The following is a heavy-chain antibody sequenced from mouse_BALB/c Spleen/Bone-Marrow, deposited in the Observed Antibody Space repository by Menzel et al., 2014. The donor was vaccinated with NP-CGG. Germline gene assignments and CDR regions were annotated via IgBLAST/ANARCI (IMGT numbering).Heavy chain of an antibody. D-gene: IGHD4-1*01. J-gene: IGHJ2*01. CDR3: ARSRTGTYFDY. Sequence: VQLQQSGAELAKPGASVKMSCKAPGYTFTSYWMHWVKQRPGQGLEWIGYINPSTGYTEYNQKFKDKATLTADKSSGTAYMQLSSLTSEDSAVYYCARSRTGTYFDYWGQGTTLTVSS. V-gene: IGHV1-7*01. CDR1: GYTFTSYW. CDR2: INPSTGYT.